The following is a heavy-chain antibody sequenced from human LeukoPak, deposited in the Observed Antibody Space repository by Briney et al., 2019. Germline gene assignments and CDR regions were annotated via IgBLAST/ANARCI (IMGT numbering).Heavy chain of an antibody. V-gene: IGHV3-73*01. CDR2: IRSKANSYAT. D-gene: IGHD2-21*01. CDR1: GFTLSGSA. Sequence: GGSLRLSCAASGFTLSGSAMHWVRQASGKGLEWVGRIRSKANSYATAYAASVKGRFTISRDDSKNTAYLQMNSLKTEDTAVYYCTSPVVASDYWGQGTLVTVSS. CDR3: TSPVVASDY. J-gene: IGHJ4*02.